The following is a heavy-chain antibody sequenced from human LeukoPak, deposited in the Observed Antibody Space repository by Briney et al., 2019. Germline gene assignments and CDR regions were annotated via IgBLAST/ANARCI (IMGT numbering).Heavy chain of an antibody. V-gene: IGHV4-39*01. J-gene: IGHJ4*02. D-gene: IGHD3-22*01. Sequence: SETLSLTCTVSGSSISSSTYYLGWIRQPPGKGLEWIGSIYYSGSTYSNPSLKSRVTISVDTSKNQFSLKLSSVTAADTAVYYCARGYDDSYFDYWGQGTLVTVSS. CDR2: IYYSGST. CDR1: GSSISSSTYY. CDR3: ARGYDDSYFDY.